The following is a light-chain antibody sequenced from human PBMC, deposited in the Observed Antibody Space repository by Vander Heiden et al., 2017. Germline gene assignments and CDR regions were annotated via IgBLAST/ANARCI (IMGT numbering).Light chain of an antibody. Sequence: SSELIQPLSVSVALGQTARITCGGNNIGSKNVHWYQQKPGQAPVLVIYRDSNRPSGIPERFSGSNSGNTATLTISRAQAGDEADYYCQVWDINTALYVFGTGTKVTVL. CDR3: QVWDINTALYV. V-gene: IGLV3-9*01. CDR2: RDS. J-gene: IGLJ1*01. CDR1: NIGSKN.